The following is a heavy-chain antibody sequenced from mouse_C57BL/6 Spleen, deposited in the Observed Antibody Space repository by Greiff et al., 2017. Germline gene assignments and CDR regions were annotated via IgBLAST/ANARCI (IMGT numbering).Heavy chain of an antibody. CDR3: AKDGYYAMDY. D-gene: IGHD2-3*01. V-gene: IGHV5-17*01. CDR1: GFTFSDYG. Sequence: EVKLVESGGGLVKPGGSLKLSCAASGFTFSDYGMHWVRQAPEKGLEWVAYISSGSSTIYYADTVKGRFTISRDNAKNTLFLQITSLRSEDTAMYYCAKDGYYAMDYWGQGTSVTVSS. CDR2: ISSGSSTI. J-gene: IGHJ4*01.